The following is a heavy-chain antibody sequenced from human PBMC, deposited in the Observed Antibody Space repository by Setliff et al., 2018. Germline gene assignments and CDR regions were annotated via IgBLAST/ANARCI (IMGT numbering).Heavy chain of an antibody. V-gene: IGHV5-51*01. CDR3: ARSRGSSPWNNWFDP. CDR2: IFPGDPDT. CDR1: GYSFSSYW. J-gene: IGHJ5*02. D-gene: IGHD6-6*01. Sequence: PGESLKISCKGSGYSFSSYWIGWVRQMPGKGLEWMGIIFPGDPDTRYSPSFQGQVTISADKSISNAYQQWNSLKAPDTAMYYCARSRGSSPWNNWFDPWGQGTLVTVSS.